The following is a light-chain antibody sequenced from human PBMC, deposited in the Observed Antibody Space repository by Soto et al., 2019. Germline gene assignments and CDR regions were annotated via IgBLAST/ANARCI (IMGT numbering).Light chain of an antibody. Sequence: EIVLTQSPGTLSLSPGERVALSCRASQSVSSTSIAWYQQKPGQAPRLLIYDSSSRATDIPDRFSGSRSGTDFTVTISRLEPEDVAVYYCQQYGGSPPKYTFGQGTKLEI. J-gene: IGKJ2*01. CDR3: QQYGGSPPKYT. V-gene: IGKV3-20*01. CDR1: QSVSSTS. CDR2: DSS.